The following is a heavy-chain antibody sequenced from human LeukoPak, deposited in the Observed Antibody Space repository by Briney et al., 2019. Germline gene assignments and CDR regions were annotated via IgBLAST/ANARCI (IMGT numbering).Heavy chain of an antibody. V-gene: IGHV3-49*04. CDR2: IRSKAYGGTT. J-gene: IGHJ4*02. D-gene: IGHD3-22*01. Sequence: GGSLRLSCAASGFTFSSYSMNWVRQAPGKGLEWVGFIRSKAYGGTTEYAASVKGRFTISRDDSKSIAYLQMNSLKTEDTAVYYCTRVDDSSGYSPAHFDYWGQGTLVTVSS. CDR3: TRVDDSSGYSPAHFDY. CDR1: GFTFSSYS.